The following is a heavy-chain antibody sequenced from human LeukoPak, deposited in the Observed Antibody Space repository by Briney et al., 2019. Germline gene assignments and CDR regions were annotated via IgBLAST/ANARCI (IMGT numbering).Heavy chain of an antibody. CDR3: AREITYYDYVWGSYRYYFDY. D-gene: IGHD3-16*02. V-gene: IGHV1-69*01. CDR2: IIPIFGTA. Sequence: GASMKVSCKASGGTFSSYAISWVRQAPGQGLEWMGGIIPIFGTANYAQKFQGRVTITADESTSTAYMELSSLRSEDTAVYYCAREITYYDYVWGSYRYYFDYWGQGTLVTVSS. J-gene: IGHJ4*02. CDR1: GGTFSSYA.